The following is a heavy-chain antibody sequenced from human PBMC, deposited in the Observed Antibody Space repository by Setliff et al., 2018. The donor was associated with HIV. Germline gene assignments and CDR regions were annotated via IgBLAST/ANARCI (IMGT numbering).Heavy chain of an antibody. D-gene: IGHD1-26*01. J-gene: IGHJ4*02. Sequence: GGSLRLSCAASGFTFSSYSMNWVRQAPGKGLEWVSSISSSSSYIYYADSVKGRFTISRDDSKKMLYLQMNSLKTEDTAVYYCTTRGTWDYRDYFDYWGQGTLVTVSS. V-gene: IGHV3-21*03. CDR3: TTRGTWDYRDYFDY. CDR2: ISSSSSYI. CDR1: GFTFSSYS.